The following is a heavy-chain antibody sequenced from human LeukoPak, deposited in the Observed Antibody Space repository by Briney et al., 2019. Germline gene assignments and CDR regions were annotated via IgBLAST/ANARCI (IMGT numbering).Heavy chain of an antibody. V-gene: IGHV4-59*01. CDR2: IYYSGST. CDR1: GGSISSYY. Sequence: SETLSLTCTVSGGSISSYYWSWIRQPPGKGLEWIGYIYYSGSTNYNPSLKSRVTISVDTSKNQFSLKLSSVTAADTAVYYCARGSSSWLDPWGQGTLVTVSS. D-gene: IGHD6-13*01. CDR3: ARGSSSWLDP. J-gene: IGHJ5*02.